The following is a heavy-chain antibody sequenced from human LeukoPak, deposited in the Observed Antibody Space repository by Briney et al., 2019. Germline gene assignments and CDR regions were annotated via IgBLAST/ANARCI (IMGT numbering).Heavy chain of an antibody. D-gene: IGHD2-15*01. J-gene: IGHJ5*02. Sequence: GGSLRLSCAASGFTFSSYSMNWVRQAPGKGLEWVSSISSGSYIYYLDSVRGRFTISRDNAKNSLYLQMNSLRAEDTAVYYCARVVNWFDPWGQGTLVTVSS. CDR1: GFTFSSYS. V-gene: IGHV3-21*01. CDR2: ISSGSYI. CDR3: ARVVNWFDP.